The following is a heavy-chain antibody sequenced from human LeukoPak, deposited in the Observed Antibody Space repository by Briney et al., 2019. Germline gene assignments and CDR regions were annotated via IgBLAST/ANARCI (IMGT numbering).Heavy chain of an antibody. V-gene: IGHV4-59*08. CDR1: GGSISSYY. J-gene: IGHJ4*02. Sequence: PSETLSLTCTVSGGSISSYYWSWIRQPPGKGLEWIGYIYYSGNTNYNPSLKSRVTISVDTSQNQFSLKLSSVTAADTAVYYCARHAHVGPTYPFDYWGQGTLVTVSS. CDR3: ARHAHVGPTYPFDY. CDR2: IYYSGNT. D-gene: IGHD1-26*01.